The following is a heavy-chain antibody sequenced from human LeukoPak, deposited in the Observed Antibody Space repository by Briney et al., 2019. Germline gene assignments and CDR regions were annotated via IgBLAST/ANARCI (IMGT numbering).Heavy chain of an antibody. J-gene: IGHJ3*02. CDR1: GYSISSGYY. CDR2: IYHSGST. D-gene: IGHD6-25*01. V-gene: IGHV4-38-2*02. Sequence: PETLSLTCAVSGYSISSGYYWGWIRQPPGKGLEWIGSIYHSGSTYYNPSLKSRVTISVDTSKNQFSLKLSSVTAADTAVYYCAREAPGFSAFDIWGQGTMVTVSS. CDR3: AREAPGFSAFDI.